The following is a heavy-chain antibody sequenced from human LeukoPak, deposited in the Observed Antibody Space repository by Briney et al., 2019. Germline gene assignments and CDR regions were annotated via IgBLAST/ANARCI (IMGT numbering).Heavy chain of an antibody. Sequence: ASVKVSCKASGGTFSSYAISWVRQAPGQGLEWMGGIIPIFGTANYAQKFQGRVTITADESTSTAYMELSSLRSEDTAVYYCARGLVRGGGTLDYWGQGTLVTVSS. CDR2: IIPIFGTA. CDR3: ARGLVRGGGTLDY. V-gene: IGHV1-69*13. D-gene: IGHD3-10*01. J-gene: IGHJ4*02. CDR1: GGTFSSYA.